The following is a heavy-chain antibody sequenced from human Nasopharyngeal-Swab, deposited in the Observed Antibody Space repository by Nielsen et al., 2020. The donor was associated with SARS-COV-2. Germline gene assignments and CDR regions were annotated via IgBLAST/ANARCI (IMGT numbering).Heavy chain of an antibody. Sequence: ASVKVSCKASGYTFTSYGISWVRQAPGQGLEWMGWISAYNGNTNYAQKLQGRVTMTTDTSTSTAYMELRSLRSDDTAVYYCARGRRRYFYYDYVWGSYPVGGYFDYWGQGTLVTVSS. V-gene: IGHV1-18*04. D-gene: IGHD3-16*02. CDR3: ARGRRRYFYYDYVWGSYPVGGYFDY. J-gene: IGHJ4*02. CDR1: GYTFTSYG. CDR2: ISAYNGNT.